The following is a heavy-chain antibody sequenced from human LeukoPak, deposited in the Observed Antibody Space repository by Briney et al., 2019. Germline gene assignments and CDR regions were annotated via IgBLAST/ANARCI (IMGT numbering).Heavy chain of an antibody. CDR1: GFTFDDYA. Sequence: GGSLRLSCAASGFTFDDYAMHWVRQAPGKGLEWVSGITWNSGSTHYADSVKGRFTISRDNAKSTLYLQMNSLRAEDTAVYYCARDYYGSKSSSFDPWGQGTLVTVSS. D-gene: IGHD3-10*01. V-gene: IGHV3-20*04. J-gene: IGHJ5*02. CDR3: ARDYYGSKSSSFDP. CDR2: ITWNSGST.